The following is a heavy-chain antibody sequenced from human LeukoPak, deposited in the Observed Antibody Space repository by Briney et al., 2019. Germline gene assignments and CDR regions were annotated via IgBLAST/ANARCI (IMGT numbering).Heavy chain of an antibody. D-gene: IGHD3-22*01. J-gene: IGHJ4*02. Sequence: ASVKVSCKASGYTFTSYYMHWVRQAPGQGLEWMGIINPSGGSTSYAQKFQGRVTMTRDTSTSTVYMELSSLRSEDTAVYYCARDLYYYDSSGHYYGGGRLDYWGQGTLVTVSS. CDR3: ARDLYYYDSSGHYYGGGRLDY. CDR2: INPSGGST. CDR1: GYTFTSYY. V-gene: IGHV1-46*01.